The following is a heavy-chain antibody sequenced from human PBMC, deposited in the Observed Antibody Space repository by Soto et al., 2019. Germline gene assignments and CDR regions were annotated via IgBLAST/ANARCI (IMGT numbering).Heavy chain of an antibody. V-gene: IGHV4-30-2*01. D-gene: IGHD3-10*01. J-gene: IGHJ4*02. CDR3: ARLQFGEGFDY. CDR1: GGSISGGGFS. Sequence: SETLSLTCAVSGGSISGGGFSWSWIRQPPGKGLEWIGYILHTGGTQYNPSLKSRVSMSVDKSKNQFSLHLTSVTAADTAVYYCARLQFGEGFDYWGQGALVTVPS. CDR2: ILHTGGT.